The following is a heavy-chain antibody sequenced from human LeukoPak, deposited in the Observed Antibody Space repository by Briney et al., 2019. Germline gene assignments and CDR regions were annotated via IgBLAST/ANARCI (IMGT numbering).Heavy chain of an antibody. CDR1: DYTFASYG. Sequence: ASVKVSCKASDYTFASYGINWVRQAPGHGLEWMGWISAYNGDTNYAQKLQGRVTMTTDTSTSTAYMELRSLRSDDTAVYYCARESNWAYYFDYWGQGTLVTVSS. CDR2: ISAYNGDT. CDR3: ARESNWAYYFDY. V-gene: IGHV1-18*01. D-gene: IGHD7-27*01. J-gene: IGHJ4*02.